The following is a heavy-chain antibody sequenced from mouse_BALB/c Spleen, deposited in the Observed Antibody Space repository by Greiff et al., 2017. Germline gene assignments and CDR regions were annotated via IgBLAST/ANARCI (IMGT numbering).Heavy chain of an antibody. V-gene: IGHV3-2*02. J-gene: IGHJ4*01. Sequence: DVKLVESGPGLVKPSQSLSLTCTVTGYSITSDYAWNWIRQFPGNKLEWMGYISYSGSTSYNPSLKSRISITRDTSKNQFFLQLNSVTTEDTATYYCAPGLRSYAMDYWGQGTSVTVSS. D-gene: IGHD2-4*01. CDR2: ISYSGST. CDR3: APGLRSYAMDY. CDR1: GYSITSDYA.